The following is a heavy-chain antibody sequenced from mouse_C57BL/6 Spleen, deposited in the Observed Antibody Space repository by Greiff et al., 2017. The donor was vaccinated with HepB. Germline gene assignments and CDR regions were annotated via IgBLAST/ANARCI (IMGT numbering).Heavy chain of an antibody. CDR1: GFTFSSYA. CDR3: ARDSAPDY. CDR2: ISDGGSYT. Sequence: EVQLVESGGGLVKPGGSLKLSCAASGFTFSSYAMSWVRQTPEKRLEWVATISDGGSYTYYPDNVKGRFTISRDNAKNNLYLQMSHLKSEDTAMYYCARDSAPDYWGQGTTLTVSS. J-gene: IGHJ2*01. V-gene: IGHV5-4*01.